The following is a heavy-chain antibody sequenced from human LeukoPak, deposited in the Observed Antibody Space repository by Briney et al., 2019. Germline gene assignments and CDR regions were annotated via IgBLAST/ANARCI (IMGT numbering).Heavy chain of an antibody. CDR3: ARVSYYYDSSGYQYNWFDP. J-gene: IGHJ5*02. CDR1: GGSISSYY. D-gene: IGHD3-22*01. CDR2: IYYSGST. V-gene: IGHV4-59*01. Sequence: PSETLSLTCTVSGGSISSYYWSWIRQPPGKGLEWIGYIYYSGSTNYNTSLKSRVTISVDTSKNQFSLKLSSVTAADTAVYYCARVSYYYDSSGYQYNWFDPWGQGTLVTVSS.